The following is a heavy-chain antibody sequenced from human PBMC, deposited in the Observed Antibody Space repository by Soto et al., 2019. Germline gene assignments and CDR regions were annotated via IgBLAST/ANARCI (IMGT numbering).Heavy chain of an antibody. V-gene: IGHV1-8*01. J-gene: IGHJ5*02. CDR3: ARIATFGSLNRFDP. CDR1: GFSFRDNG. Sequence: ASVKVACKASGFSFRDNGVSWVRQATGQGLEWMGWMNPGSGDTGYAQKFQGRVTMTRDISIATAYMELSSLRSDDTAIYYCARIATFGSLNRFDPWGQGSLVTASS. D-gene: IGHD3-16*01. CDR2: MNPGSGDT.